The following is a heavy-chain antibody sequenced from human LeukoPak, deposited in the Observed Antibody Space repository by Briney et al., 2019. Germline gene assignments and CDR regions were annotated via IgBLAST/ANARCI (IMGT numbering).Heavy chain of an antibody. J-gene: IGHJ4*02. Sequence: SGGSLRLSCVTSGFPFSHYGMHWVRQAPGKGLEWVAVILSDGRGKYYADSVKGRFTISRDNSKDTLSLQVNSLRPEDMAVYYCVKPEYQLLSPLDCWGQGTLVTVSS. CDR3: VKPEYQLLSPLDC. CDR2: ILSDGRGK. D-gene: IGHD2/OR15-2a*01. CDR1: GFPFSHYG. V-gene: IGHV3-30*18.